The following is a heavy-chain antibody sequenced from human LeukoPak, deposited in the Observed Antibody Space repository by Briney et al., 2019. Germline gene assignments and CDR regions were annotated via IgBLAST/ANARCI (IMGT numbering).Heavy chain of an antibody. CDR3: ARGGITIYMDV. D-gene: IGHD3-3*01. J-gene: IGHJ6*03. V-gene: IGHV1-8*01. CDR1: GYTFTSYD. Sequence: ASVKVSCKASGYTFTSYDINWVRQATGQGLEWMGWMNPNSGNTGYAQKFQGRVTMTTDTSTSTAYMELRSLRSDDTAVYYCARGGITIYMDVWGKGTTVTVSS. CDR2: MNPNSGNT.